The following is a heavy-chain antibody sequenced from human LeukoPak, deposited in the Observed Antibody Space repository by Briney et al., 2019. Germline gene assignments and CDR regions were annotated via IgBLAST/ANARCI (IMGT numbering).Heavy chain of an antibody. Sequence: ASVKVSCKASGYTFTSYDINWVRQATGQGLEWMGWMNPNSGNTGYAQKFQGRVTMTRNTSISTAYMELGSLRSEDTAVYYCARGSVDFWSGYSKYYFDYWGQGTLVTVSS. D-gene: IGHD3-3*01. CDR1: GYTFTSYD. CDR2: MNPNSGNT. CDR3: ARGSVDFWSGYSKYYFDY. J-gene: IGHJ4*02. V-gene: IGHV1-8*01.